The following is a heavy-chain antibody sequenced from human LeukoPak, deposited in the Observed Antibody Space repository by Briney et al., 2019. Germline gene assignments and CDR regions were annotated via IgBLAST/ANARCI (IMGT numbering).Heavy chain of an antibody. D-gene: IGHD3-10*01. CDR3: AREVWFGELPYFDY. CDR1: GGSINNYY. CDR2: IYYSGST. V-gene: IGHV4-59*01. Sequence: IPSETLSLTCTVSGGSINNYYWSWIRQPPAKGLEWIGYIYYSGSTNYNPSLKSRVTISVDTSKNQFSLKLSSVTAADTAVYYCAREVWFGELPYFDYWGQGTLVTVSS. J-gene: IGHJ4*02.